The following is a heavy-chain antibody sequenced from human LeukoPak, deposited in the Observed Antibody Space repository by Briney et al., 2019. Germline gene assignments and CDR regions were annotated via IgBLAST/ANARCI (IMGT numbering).Heavy chain of an antibody. D-gene: IGHD3-10*01. CDR2: ISSSSSTI. J-gene: IGHJ4*02. CDR3: ATQGGITMVRGVNRDY. V-gene: IGHV3-48*01. Sequence: GGSLRLSCAASGFTFSSYSMNWVRQAPGKGLEWVSYISSSSSTIYYAGSVKGRFTISRDNAKNSLYLQMNSLRAEDTAVYYCATQGGITMVRGVNRDYWGQGTLVTVSS. CDR1: GFTFSSYS.